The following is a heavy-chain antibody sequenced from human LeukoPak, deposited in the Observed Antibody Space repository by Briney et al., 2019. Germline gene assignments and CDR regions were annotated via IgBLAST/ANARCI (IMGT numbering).Heavy chain of an antibody. CDR2: IIPILGIA. D-gene: IGHD4-17*01. CDR3: ARYPTVTDAFDY. Sequence: ASVKVSCKASGGTFSSYAISWVRQAPGQGLEWKERIIPILGIANYAQKFQGRVTITADKSTSTAYMELSSLRSEDTAVYYCARYPTVTDAFDYWGRGTLVTVSS. J-gene: IGHJ4*02. V-gene: IGHV1-69*04. CDR1: GGTFSSYA.